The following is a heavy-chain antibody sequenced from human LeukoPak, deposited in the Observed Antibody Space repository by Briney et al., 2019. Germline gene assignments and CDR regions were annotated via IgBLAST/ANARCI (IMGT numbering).Heavy chain of an antibody. J-gene: IGHJ4*01. V-gene: IGHV3-74*03. CDR3: ISDSEGRSGGDD. Sequence: PGGSLRLSYAASGFRFSAFWMHWVRQIPGKGLVWVSRISPDGSTTTYADSVTGRFTISRDNVKNTMYLQMNSLRAEDTAVYYCISDSEGRSGGDDWGQGTQVTVSS. D-gene: IGHD1-26*01. CDR2: ISPDGSTT. CDR1: GFRFSAFW.